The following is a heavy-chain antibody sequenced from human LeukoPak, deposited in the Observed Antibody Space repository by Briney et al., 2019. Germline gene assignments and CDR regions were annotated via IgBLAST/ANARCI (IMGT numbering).Heavy chain of an antibody. V-gene: IGHV3-30*03. CDR1: GFTFSSYG. Sequence: PGGSLRLSCAASGFTFSSYGMHWVRQAPGKGLEWVAVISYDGSNKYYADSVKGRFTISRDNSKNTLYLQMNSLRAEDTAVCYCARDQYPSRYYYYYYGMDVWGQGTTVTVSS. J-gene: IGHJ6*02. D-gene: IGHD4-11*01. CDR2: ISYDGSNK. CDR3: ARDQYPSRYYYYYYGMDV.